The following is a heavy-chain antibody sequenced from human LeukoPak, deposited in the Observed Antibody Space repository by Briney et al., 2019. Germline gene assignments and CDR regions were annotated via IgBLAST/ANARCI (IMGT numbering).Heavy chain of an antibody. CDR3: ARLFDILTGYNFDY. V-gene: IGHV1-2*02. D-gene: IGHD3-9*01. CDR1: GYTFTGYY. J-gene: IGHJ4*02. Sequence: GASVKVSCKASGYTFTGYYMHWVRQAPGQGLEWMGWINPNSGGTNYAQKFQGRVTVTRDTSISTAYMELSRLRSDDTAVYYCARLFDILTGYNFDYWGQGTLVTVSS. CDR2: INPNSGGT.